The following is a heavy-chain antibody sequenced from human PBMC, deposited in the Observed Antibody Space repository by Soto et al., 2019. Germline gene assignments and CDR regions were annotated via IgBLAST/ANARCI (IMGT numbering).Heavy chain of an antibody. CDR3: ARDLPPVDY. CDR1: GYTFGSYH. CDR2: VSAYNGNT. Sequence: ASVKVSCKASGYTFGSYHITWVRQAPGQGLEWMGWVSAYNGNTNYAQNLQGRVTMTTDPSTSTASMELRSLRSDDTAVYYCARDLPPVDYWGQGTLVTVSS. J-gene: IGHJ4*02. V-gene: IGHV1-18*01.